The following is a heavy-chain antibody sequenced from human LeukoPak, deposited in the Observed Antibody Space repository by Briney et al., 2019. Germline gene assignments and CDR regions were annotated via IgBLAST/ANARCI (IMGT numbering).Heavy chain of an antibody. Sequence: GGSLRLSCAASGFSVDDYAMHWVRQPAGKGLEWVSCISWNSGSIGYAYSVKGRFTISRDNAKNSLCLQMNSLRAEDTALYYCAKDGAPRPKGYDFWSGYFRSGGYYFDYWGQGTLVTVSS. D-gene: IGHD3-3*01. CDR3: AKDGAPRPKGYDFWSGYFRSGGYYFDY. V-gene: IGHV3-9*01. J-gene: IGHJ4*02. CDR2: ISWNSGSI. CDR1: GFSVDDYA.